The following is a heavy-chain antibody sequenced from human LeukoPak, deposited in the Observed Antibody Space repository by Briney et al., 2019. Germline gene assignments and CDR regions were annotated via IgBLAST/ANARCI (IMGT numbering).Heavy chain of an antibody. V-gene: IGHV3-53*01. D-gene: IGHD2-15*01. J-gene: IGHJ1*01. CDR1: EFTVSTNY. CDR2: VYYDGNT. Sequence: GGSLRLSCAASEFTVSTNYMNWVRQAPGKGLEWVSVVYYDGNTYYADSVKGRFTISRDSSKNTLYLQMNSLRAEDTAVYYCASPGHCSGSSCYSGYFQHWGQGTLVTVSS. CDR3: ASPGHCSGSSCYSGYFQH.